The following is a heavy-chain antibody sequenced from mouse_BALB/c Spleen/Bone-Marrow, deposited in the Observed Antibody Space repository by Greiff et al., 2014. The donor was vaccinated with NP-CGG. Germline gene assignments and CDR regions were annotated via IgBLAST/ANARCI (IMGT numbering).Heavy chain of an antibody. CDR2: IDPANGNT. V-gene: IGHV14-3*02. CDR1: GFNIKDTY. D-gene: IGHD2-14*01. J-gene: IGHJ2*01. CDR3: ASYRLRTYFDY. Sequence: VQLKESGAELVKPGASVRLSCTASGFNIKDTYIHWVKQRPEQGLEWIGRIDPANGNTKYVPKFQGKATITADTSSNTAYLQLSSLTSEDTAVYYCASYRLRTYFDYWCQGTTLTVSS.